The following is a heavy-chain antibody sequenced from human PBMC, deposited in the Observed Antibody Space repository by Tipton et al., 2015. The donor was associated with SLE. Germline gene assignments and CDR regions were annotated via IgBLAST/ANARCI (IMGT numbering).Heavy chain of an antibody. V-gene: IGHV4-30-2*04. D-gene: IGHD6-13*01. J-gene: IGHJ3*01. CDR2: SGST. Sequence: SGSTYYNPTLKSRVTISVDTSKNQFSLKVDSVTAADTAVYFCARESRYSSNWLNAFDVWGQGTMVTVSS. CDR3: ARESRYSSNWLNAFDV.